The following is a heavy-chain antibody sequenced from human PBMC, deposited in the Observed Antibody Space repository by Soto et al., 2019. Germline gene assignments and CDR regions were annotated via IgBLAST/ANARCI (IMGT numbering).Heavy chain of an antibody. V-gene: IGHV4-30-4*01. D-gene: IGHD4-17*01. CDR3: ARDDYGDLHRPYYGMDV. CDR2: IYYSGST. Sequence: QVQLQESGPGLVKPSQTLSLTCTVSGGSISSGDYYWSWIRQPPGKGLEWIGYIYYSGSTYYNPSLKSRVTISVDTSKHQCSLKLSSVTAADTAVYYCARDDYGDLHRPYYGMDVWGQGTTVTVSS. CDR1: GGSISSGDYY. J-gene: IGHJ6*02.